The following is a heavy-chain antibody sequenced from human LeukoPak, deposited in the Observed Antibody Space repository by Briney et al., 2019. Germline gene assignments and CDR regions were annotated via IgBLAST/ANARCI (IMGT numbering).Heavy chain of an antibody. CDR1: GFTFSDYY. D-gene: IGHD3-10*01. J-gene: IGHJ3*02. V-gene: IGHV3-11*04. CDR3: VRDSGVGNDAFDI. CDR2: ISSISSTI. Sequence: GGSLRLSCVASGFTFSDYYMSWIRQAPGKGLEWVSSISSISSTIYYADSVKGRFTISRDNAKNSLYLQMNSLRPEDTAVYYCVRDSGVGNDAFDIWGQGTMVTVSS.